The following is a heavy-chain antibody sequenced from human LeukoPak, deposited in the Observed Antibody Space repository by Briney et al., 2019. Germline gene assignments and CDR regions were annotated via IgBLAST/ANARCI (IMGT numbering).Heavy chain of an antibody. CDR1: GYSFNNYW. Sequence: GESLKISCKASGYSFNNYWIAWVRQMPGKGLEWMGIIYPGDFDTRYSPSFQGQVTISADKSITTAYLQWSSLTASDTAMYYCARSRAPGAADAFDIWGQGTMVTVSS. CDR3: ARSRAPGAADAFDI. J-gene: IGHJ3*02. V-gene: IGHV5-51*01. D-gene: IGHD7-27*01. CDR2: IYPGDFDT.